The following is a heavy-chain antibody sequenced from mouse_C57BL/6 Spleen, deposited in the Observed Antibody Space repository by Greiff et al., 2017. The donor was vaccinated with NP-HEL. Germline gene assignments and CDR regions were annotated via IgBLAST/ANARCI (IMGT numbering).Heavy chain of an antibody. Sequence: DVQLQESGPGLVKPSQSLSLTCSVTGYSITSGYYWNWIRQFPGNKLEWMGYISYDGSNNYNPSLKNRISITRDTSKNQFFLKLNSVTTEDTATYYCARDLGYGSSLDYWGQGTTLTVSS. V-gene: IGHV3-6*01. CDR2: ISYDGSN. J-gene: IGHJ2*01. CDR3: ARDLGYGSSLDY. CDR1: GYSITSGYY. D-gene: IGHD1-1*01.